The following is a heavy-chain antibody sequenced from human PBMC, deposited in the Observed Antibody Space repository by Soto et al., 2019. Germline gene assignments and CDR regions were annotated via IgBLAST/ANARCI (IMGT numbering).Heavy chain of an antibody. D-gene: IGHD6-19*01. CDR3: ARDRSADRFVQYFQH. CDR2: ISSGSDSI. J-gene: IGHJ1*01. Sequence: PGGSLRLSCVASGFIFTSCSMVWVRLAPGKGLEWVASISSGSDSIFYADSVKGRFTVSRDNAKNSLFLQMNNLRAEDTAVYFCARDRSADRFVQYFQHWGQGTQVTVSS. V-gene: IGHV3-21*01. CDR1: GFIFTSCS.